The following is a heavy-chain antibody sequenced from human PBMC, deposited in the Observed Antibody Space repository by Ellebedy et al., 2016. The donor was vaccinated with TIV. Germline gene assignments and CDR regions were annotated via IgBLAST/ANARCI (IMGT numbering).Heavy chain of an antibody. D-gene: IGHD1-26*01. CDR1: GFVFSNYA. CDR2: INHKSEGI. J-gene: IGHJ4*02. V-gene: IGHV3-48*04. Sequence: GGSLRLSXEGSGFVFSNYAMNWVRQAPGKGLEWISYINHKSEGIGYADSVKGRFTISRDNADNSLYLQMNSLRAADTAVYYCVKGGTNFASWGQGTLVTVSS. CDR3: VKGGTNFAS.